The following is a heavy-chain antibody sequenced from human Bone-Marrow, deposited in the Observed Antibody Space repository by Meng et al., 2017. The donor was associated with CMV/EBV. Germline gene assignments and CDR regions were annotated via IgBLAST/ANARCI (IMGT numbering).Heavy chain of an antibody. CDR3: TRWVSGAAANFDF. V-gene: IGHV3-73*01. D-gene: IGHD6-25*01. CDR1: GLSFSSYA. J-gene: IGHJ4*02. Sequence: GGSLRLSCAASGLSFSSYAMSWVRQASGKGLEWVSRMRNKVANYETAYSASVKGRFTISRDDSKNTAYLQMNSLKTDDSALYYCTRWVSGAAANFDFWGQGTLVTVSS. CDR2: MRNKVANYET.